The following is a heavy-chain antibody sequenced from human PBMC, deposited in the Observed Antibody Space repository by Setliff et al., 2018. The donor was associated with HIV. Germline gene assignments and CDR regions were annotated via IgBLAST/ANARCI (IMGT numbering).Heavy chain of an antibody. CDR2: VTWNGVTA. V-gene: IGHV3-43D*03. Sequence: GGSLRLSCAVSGFTGFTFTDVWMAWVRQARGKGLEWVSLVTWNGVTAYYADSVKGRFTASRDNSKNAFYLQINSLRDGDTALYYCGKGPTGSGSSYVDYWGKGTLVTVPA. CDR1: GFTGFTFTDVW. CDR3: GKGPTGSGSSYVDY. D-gene: IGHD3-10*01. J-gene: IGHJ4*02.